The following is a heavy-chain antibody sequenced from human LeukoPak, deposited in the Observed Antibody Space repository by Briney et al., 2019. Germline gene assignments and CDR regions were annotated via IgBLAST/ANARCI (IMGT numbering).Heavy chain of an antibody. CDR1: GFTFSSYA. CDR2: ISGSGGST. Sequence: PGGSLRLSCAASGFTFSSYAMSWVRQAPGKGLEWVSAISGSGGSTYYADSVKGRFTISRDNSKNTLYLQMNSLRAEDTAVYYCAIINGYCSSTSCIPFDYWGQGTLVTVSS. J-gene: IGHJ4*02. CDR3: AIINGYCSSTSCIPFDY. D-gene: IGHD2-2*03. V-gene: IGHV3-23*01.